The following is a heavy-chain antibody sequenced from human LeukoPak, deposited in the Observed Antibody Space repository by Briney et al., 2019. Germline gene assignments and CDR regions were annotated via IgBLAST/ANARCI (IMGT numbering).Heavy chain of an antibody. J-gene: IGHJ4*02. V-gene: IGHV3-30*04. Sequence: GGSLRLSCAASGFTFSSYAMHWVRQAPGKGLEWVAVISYDGSNKYYADSVKGRFTISRDNSKNTLYLQMNSLRAEDTAVYYCARGHVLLWFGEAPPFDYWGQGTLVTVSS. CDR3: ARGHVLLWFGEAPPFDY. CDR1: GFTFSSYA. D-gene: IGHD3-10*01. CDR2: ISYDGSNK.